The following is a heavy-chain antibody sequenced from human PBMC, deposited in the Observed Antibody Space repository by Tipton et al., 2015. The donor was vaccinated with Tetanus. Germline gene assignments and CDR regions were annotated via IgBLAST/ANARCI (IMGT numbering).Heavy chain of an antibody. J-gene: IGHJ5*02. CDR1: GFSFRSYW. CDR2: IKSDGSKT. Sequence: SLRLSCAASGFSFRSYWMHWVRQSPGKGLVWVSRIKSDGSKTTYADSVKGRFTISRDNAKNTLYLQMNSLRAEDTAVYYCARDRFGDNYDIPSNWFGTWGQGTLVTVSS. CDR3: ARDRFGDNYDIPSNWFGT. D-gene: IGHD3-9*01. V-gene: IGHV3-74*03.